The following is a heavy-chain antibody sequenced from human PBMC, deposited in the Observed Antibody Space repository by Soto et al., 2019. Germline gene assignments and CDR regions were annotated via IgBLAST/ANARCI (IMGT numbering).Heavy chain of an antibody. CDR3: ARHSDLSSGWPIKRFVDY. V-gene: IGHV5-51*01. CDR1: GYRFTTYW. Sequence: GESLKISCKGSGYRFTTYWIGWVRQMPGKGLEWMAIIYPGDSDTRYSPSFQGQVTISADKSISTAYLYWSSLEASDTAMYYCARHSDLSSGWPIKRFVDYWGQGTLVTVSS. CDR2: IYPGDSDT. D-gene: IGHD6-19*01. J-gene: IGHJ4*02.